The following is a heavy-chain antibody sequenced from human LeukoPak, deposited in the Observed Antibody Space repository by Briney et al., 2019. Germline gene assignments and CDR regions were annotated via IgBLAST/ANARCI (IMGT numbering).Heavy chain of an antibody. CDR2: INWNGGST. J-gene: IGHJ4*02. D-gene: IGHD2-15*01. CDR1: GFTFDYYG. Sequence: PGGSLRLSCAASGFTFDYYGMSWVRQAPGKGLEWVSGINWNGGSTGYADSVKGRFTISRDNAKNSLYLQMNSLRAEDTALYSCARDGGYCSGGSCRASYFDYWGQGTLVTVSS. CDR3: ARDGGYCSGGSCRASYFDY. V-gene: IGHV3-20*04.